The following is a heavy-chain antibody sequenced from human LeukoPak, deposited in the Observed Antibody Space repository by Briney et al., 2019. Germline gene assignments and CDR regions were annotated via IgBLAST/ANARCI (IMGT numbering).Heavy chain of an antibody. CDR1: GGSISSGDYY. Sequence: SETLSLTCTVSGGSISSGDYYWGWVRQPPGKGMEWGGYIYYSGSTYYNPSLKRRVTISEDTSKNQFSLQLSSVAAADTAVYYCARDRGGYCSSTSCYTGGAFDIWGQGTMVTVSS. V-gene: IGHV4-30-4*08. J-gene: IGHJ3*02. CDR2: IYYSGST. CDR3: ARDRGGYCSSTSCYTGGAFDI. D-gene: IGHD2-2*02.